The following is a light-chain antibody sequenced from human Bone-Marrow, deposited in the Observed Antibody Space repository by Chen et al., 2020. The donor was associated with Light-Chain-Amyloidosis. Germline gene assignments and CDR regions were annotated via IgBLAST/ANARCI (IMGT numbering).Light chain of an antibody. Sequence: DVVMTQSPLSLPVTLGQPASISCRSSQGLVHRDGNTYLSWFQQRPGQSPRRLIYEVSKRDSGVPDRFSGSGSGTDFTLKISRVEAEDVGLYYCMQCTHWPPYTFGQGTKLEIK. J-gene: IGKJ2*01. CDR3: MQCTHWPPYT. CDR2: EVS. CDR1: QGLVHRDGNTY. V-gene: IGKV2-30*02.